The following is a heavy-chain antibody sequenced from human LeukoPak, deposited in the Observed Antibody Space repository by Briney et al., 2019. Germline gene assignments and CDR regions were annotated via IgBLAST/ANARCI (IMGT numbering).Heavy chain of an antibody. J-gene: IGHJ3*02. CDR1: GFPFSSYS. CDR2: ISSSSSYI. D-gene: IGHD6-6*01. CDR3: ARQGSSDAFDI. Sequence: GGSLRLSCAASGFPFSSYSMNWVRQAPGKGLEWVSSISSSSSYIYYADSVKGRFTISRDNAKNSLYLQMNSLRAEDTAVYYCARQGSSDAFDIWGQGTMVTVSS. V-gene: IGHV3-21*01.